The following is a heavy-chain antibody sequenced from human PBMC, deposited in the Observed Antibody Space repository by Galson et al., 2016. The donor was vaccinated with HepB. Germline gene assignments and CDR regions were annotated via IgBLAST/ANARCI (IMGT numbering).Heavy chain of an antibody. CDR2: IKQDGNEK. CDR1: GFTFNVYW. D-gene: IGHD3-9*01. J-gene: IGHJ6*03. V-gene: IGHV3-7*03. CDR3: ARRFPRYDILTDDYYYYLDI. Sequence: LRPSCAASGFTFNVYWMTWVRQAPGKGLEWVANIKQDGNEKHYVDSVKGRFTISRDNAKVSLHLEMNSLRAEDTAVYYCARRFPRYDILTDDYYYYLDIWGKGTTVTVSS.